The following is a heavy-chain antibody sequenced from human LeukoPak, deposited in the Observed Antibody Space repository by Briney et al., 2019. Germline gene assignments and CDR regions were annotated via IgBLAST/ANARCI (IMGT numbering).Heavy chain of an antibody. V-gene: IGHV4-59*11. D-gene: IGHD2-21*01. Sequence: SETLSLMCSISGASIGGHYWNWIRQPPGKGPEWIGYIYYTGSANYNPSLKSRVTISGDTSKNQFSLNLTSVTAADTAVYYCARCTGVVRGLDYWGQGTLVTVSS. CDR3: ARCTGVVRGLDY. CDR2: IYYTGSA. CDR1: GASIGGHY. J-gene: IGHJ4*02.